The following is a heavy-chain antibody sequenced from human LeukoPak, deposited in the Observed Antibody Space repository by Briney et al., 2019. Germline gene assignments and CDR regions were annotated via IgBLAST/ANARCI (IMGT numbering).Heavy chain of an antibody. CDR3: ASGSPTVGDAFDI. CDR1: GYTFTGYY. Sequence: ASVKVSCKASGYTFTGYYMHWVRQAPGQGLEWMGWINPNSGGTNYAQKFQGWVTMTRDTSISTAYMELSRLSSDDTAVYYCASGSPTVGDAFDIWGQGTMVTVSS. D-gene: IGHD4-23*01. J-gene: IGHJ3*02. V-gene: IGHV1-2*04. CDR2: INPNSGGT.